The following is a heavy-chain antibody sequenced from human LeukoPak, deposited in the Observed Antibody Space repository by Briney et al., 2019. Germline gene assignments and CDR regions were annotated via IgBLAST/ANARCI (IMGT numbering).Heavy chain of an antibody. CDR3: AKDSGYRDF. CDR2: IRNDGSNN. V-gene: IGHV3-30*02. J-gene: IGHJ4*02. Sequence: GGSLRLSCAASGFTFSNYGMHWVRQAPGKGLEWVAYIRNDGSNNYYEDSVKGRFTISRDNSKNTLYLQMNSLRAEDTAMYFCAKDSGYRDFWGQGTLVTVSS. D-gene: IGHD5-18*01. CDR1: GFTFSNYG.